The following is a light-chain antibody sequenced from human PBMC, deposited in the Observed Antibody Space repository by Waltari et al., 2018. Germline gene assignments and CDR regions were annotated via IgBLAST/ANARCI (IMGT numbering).Light chain of an antibody. J-gene: IGLJ1*01. CDR2: DVS. Sequence: QSALTQPRSVSGSPGQSVAISCTGTSSDVGGYDYVSWFQKHPGKAPKLMIYDVSKRPSGVPDRFSGSKSGNTASLTISGLQAEDEADYYCCSYAGSCYVFGTGTKITVL. CDR3: CSYAGSCYV. CDR1: SSDVGGYDY. V-gene: IGLV2-11*01.